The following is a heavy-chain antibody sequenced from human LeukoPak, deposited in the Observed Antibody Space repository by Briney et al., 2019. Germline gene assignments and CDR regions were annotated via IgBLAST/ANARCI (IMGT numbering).Heavy chain of an antibody. D-gene: IGHD3-3*01. V-gene: IGHV4-39*07. J-gene: IGHJ5*02. CDR3: ARASYDFWSGYINWFDP. Sequence: SETLSLTCTVSGGSISSSSYYWGWIRQPPGKGLEWIGSIYYSGSTYYNPSLKSRVTISVDTSKNQFSLKLSSVTAADTAVYYCARASYDFWSGYINWFDPWGQGTLVTVSS. CDR2: IYYSGST. CDR1: GGSISSSSYY.